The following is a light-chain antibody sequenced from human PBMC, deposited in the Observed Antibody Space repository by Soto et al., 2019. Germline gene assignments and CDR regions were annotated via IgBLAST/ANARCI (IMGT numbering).Light chain of an antibody. J-gene: IGLJ1*01. Sequence: SALTQPASVSGSPGQSITISCTGTSSDVGGYNYVSWYQQHPGKAPKLIIYEVSNRPSGASNRFSGSKSGNTASLTISGLQAEDEADYYCSSYTSSSTYVFGTGTKLTVL. CDR3: SSYTSSSTYV. CDR1: SSDVGGYNY. CDR2: EVS. V-gene: IGLV2-14*01.